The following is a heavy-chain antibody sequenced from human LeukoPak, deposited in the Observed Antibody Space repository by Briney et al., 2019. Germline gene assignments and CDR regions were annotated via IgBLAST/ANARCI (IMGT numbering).Heavy chain of an antibody. Sequence: SETLSLTCSVSNDSIRSYYWNWIRQPPGKGLEWIGYIYYSGSANYNPSLKSRVTITIDTSKNQFSLRLSSVTAADTAVYYCARRAVMSGMGADRWLDPWGQGTLVTVSS. CDR3: ARRAVMSGMGADRWLDP. CDR2: IYYSGSA. J-gene: IGHJ5*02. CDR1: NDSIRSYY. V-gene: IGHV4-59*08. D-gene: IGHD6-19*01.